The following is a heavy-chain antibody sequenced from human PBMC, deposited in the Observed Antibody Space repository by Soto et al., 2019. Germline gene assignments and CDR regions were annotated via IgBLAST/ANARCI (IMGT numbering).Heavy chain of an antibody. V-gene: IGHV4-30-4*01. D-gene: IGHD6-13*01. Sequence: QVQLQESGPGLVTPSQTLSLLCTVTGVSVSDDEYHWGWVRQPPGKGLEWIGCIYHSGPTYYNSSLKSRLTMTVDTSKNQFSLKLTSVTVADTVLYFCAREIRAARGSDVFDVWGQGKMVTVSS. CDR3: AREIRAARGSDVFDV. J-gene: IGHJ3*01. CDR2: IYHSGPT. CDR1: GVSVSDDEYH.